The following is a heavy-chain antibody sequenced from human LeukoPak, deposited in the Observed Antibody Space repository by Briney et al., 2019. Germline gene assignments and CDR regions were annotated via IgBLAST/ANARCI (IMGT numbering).Heavy chain of an antibody. CDR1: GFTFNNYA. J-gene: IGHJ4*02. D-gene: IGHD6-6*01. CDR2: ISNSGGNT. V-gene: IGHV3-23*01. CDR3: ARGTGIARPDY. Sequence: GGSLRLSCAASGFTFNNYAMTWVRQAPGKGLEWVSAISNSGGNTYCADSLKGRFTISRDNSNNTLYLQMYGLRAEDTAVYYCARGTGIARPDYWGQGTLVTVSS.